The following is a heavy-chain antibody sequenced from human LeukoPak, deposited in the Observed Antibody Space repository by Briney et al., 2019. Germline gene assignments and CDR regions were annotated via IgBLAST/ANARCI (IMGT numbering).Heavy chain of an antibody. CDR2: ISWNSGSI. Sequence: GGSLRLSCAASGFTFDDYAMHWVRQAPGKGLEWVSGISWNSGSIGYADSVKGRFTISRDNAKNSLYLQMNSSRAEDTALYYCAKGLWELRPPFDYWGQGTLVTVSS. CDR1: GFTFDDYA. D-gene: IGHD1-26*01. V-gene: IGHV3-9*01. J-gene: IGHJ4*02. CDR3: AKGLWELRPPFDY.